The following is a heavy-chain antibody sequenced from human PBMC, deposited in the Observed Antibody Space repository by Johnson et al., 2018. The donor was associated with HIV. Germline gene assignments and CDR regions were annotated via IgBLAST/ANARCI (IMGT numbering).Heavy chain of an antibody. CDR3: ARDVSYRYDGDGWADAFDI. D-gene: IGHD2-21*01. CDR2: ILYDGSKK. Sequence: VESGGGVVQPGGSLRLSCAASGFTFRSYGLNWVRQAPGKGLEWVALILYDGSKKYYEESVKGRFTISRDNARNLLFLQMNTLRAEDTAVYYCARDVSYRYDGDGWADAFDIWGQGTMVTVSA. CDR1: GFTFRSYG. J-gene: IGHJ3*02. V-gene: IGHV3-30*02.